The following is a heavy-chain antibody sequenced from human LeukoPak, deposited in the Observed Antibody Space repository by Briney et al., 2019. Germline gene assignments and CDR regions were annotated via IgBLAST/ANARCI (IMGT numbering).Heavy chain of an antibody. CDR1: GFTFSSYE. Sequence: GSLRLSCAGSGFTFSSYEMNWVRQAPGKGLERVSYISSSGDTIYYADSVKGRFTISRHNAKNSLYLQMNSLRAEDTAVYYCARVSAGVIGMKDVFDIWGQGTMVTVSS. J-gene: IGHJ3*02. D-gene: IGHD3-16*02. CDR3: ARVSAGVIGMKDVFDI. CDR2: ISSSGDTI. V-gene: IGHV3-48*03.